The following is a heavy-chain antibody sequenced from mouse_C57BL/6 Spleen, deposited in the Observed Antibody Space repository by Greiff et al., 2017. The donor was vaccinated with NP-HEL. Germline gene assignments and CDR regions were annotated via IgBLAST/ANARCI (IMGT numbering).Heavy chain of an antibody. J-gene: IGHJ4*01. D-gene: IGHD2-1*01. CDR2: ISSGSSTI. CDR3: ARYYGNYEAMDY. V-gene: IGHV5-17*01. CDR1: GFTFSDYG. Sequence: EVKLVESGGGLVKPGGSLKLSCAASGFTFSDYGMHWVRQAPEKGLEWVAYISSGSSTIYYADTVKGRFTISRDNDKNTLFLQMTSLRSEDTAMYYCARYYGNYEAMDYWGQGTSVTVSS.